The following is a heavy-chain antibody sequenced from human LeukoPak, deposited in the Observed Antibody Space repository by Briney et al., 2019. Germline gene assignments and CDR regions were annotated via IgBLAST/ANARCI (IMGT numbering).Heavy chain of an antibody. CDR3: ASGPYDFWSGYPSDY. V-gene: IGHV1-8*01. D-gene: IGHD3-3*01. CDR1: GYTFTSYD. Sequence: ASVKVSCKASGYTFTSYDINWVRQATGQGLEWMGWMNPNSGNTGYAQKFQGRVTMTRDTSISTAYMELSRLRSDDTAVYYCASGPYDFWSGYPSDYWGQGTLVTVSS. J-gene: IGHJ4*02. CDR2: MNPNSGNT.